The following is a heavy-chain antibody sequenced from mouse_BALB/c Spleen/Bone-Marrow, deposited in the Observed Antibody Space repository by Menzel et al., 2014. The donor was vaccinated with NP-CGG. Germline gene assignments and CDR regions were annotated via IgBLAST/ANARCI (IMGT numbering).Heavy chain of an antibody. CDR3: ASYRYAWYFDV. V-gene: IGHV14-3*02. CDR2: IDPASGNT. D-gene: IGHD2-14*01. CDR1: GFNIKDTY. J-gene: IGHJ1*01. Sequence: EVQGVESGAELVKPGASVKLSCTASGFNIKDTYMHWVKQRPEQGLEWIGRIDPASGNTKYDPKFQGKATITADTSSNTAYLQLSSLTSEDTAVYYCASYRYAWYFDVWGAGTTVTVSS.